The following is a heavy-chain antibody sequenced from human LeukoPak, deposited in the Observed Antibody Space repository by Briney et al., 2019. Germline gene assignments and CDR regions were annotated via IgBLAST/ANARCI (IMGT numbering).Heavy chain of an antibody. J-gene: IGHJ4*03. CDR2: IFTSGST. CDR3: ARMVVVAATGYFDY. V-gene: IGHV4-4*07. Sequence: SETLSLTCTVSGRSMSSYYWRWIRQPAGEGLEWIGRIFTSGSTNYKPSLKSRVTMSVDTSKNQFSLKLSSVTAADTAVYYCARMVVVAATGYFDYWGQGTMVTVSS. D-gene: IGHD2-15*01. CDR1: GRSMSSYY.